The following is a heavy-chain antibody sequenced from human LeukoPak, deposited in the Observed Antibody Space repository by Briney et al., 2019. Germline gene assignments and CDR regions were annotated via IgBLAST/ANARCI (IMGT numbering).Heavy chain of an antibody. CDR3: AKDGRGGWDY. V-gene: IGHV3-30*02. D-gene: IGHD1-26*01. Sequence: GGSLRLSCAASGFSFSTSGMYWIRQAPGKGLEWVAFIKFDGGKEYSADSVKGRFTISRDNSKNTLYLQMNSLRAEDTAVYYCAKDGRGGWDYWGQGTLVTVSS. CDR2: IKFDGGKE. CDR1: GFSFSTSG. J-gene: IGHJ4*02.